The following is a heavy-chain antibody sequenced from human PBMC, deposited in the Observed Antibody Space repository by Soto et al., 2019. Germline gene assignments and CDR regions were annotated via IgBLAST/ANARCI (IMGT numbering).Heavy chain of an antibody. J-gene: IGHJ5*02. CDR1: GGSFSRNY. D-gene: IGHD2-21*01. V-gene: IGHV4-59*08. Sequence: QVQLQESGPGLVKPSETLSLSCTVSGGSFSRNYWSWIRQPPGKGLEWVAYMYYGGTPSYNPPLRSRVSTSLETTNSQSAQRLTSVTAADTAVYYCARRGAYYQSLDHWGPGTLVTVSS. CDR2: MYYGGTP. CDR3: ARRGAYYQSLDH.